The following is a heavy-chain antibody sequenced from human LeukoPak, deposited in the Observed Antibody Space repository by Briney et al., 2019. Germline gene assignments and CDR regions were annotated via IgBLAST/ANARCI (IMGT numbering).Heavy chain of an antibody. J-gene: IGHJ5*02. CDR1: GYTFTGYY. D-gene: IGHD1-20*01. CDR2: INPNSGGT. V-gene: IGHV1-2*02. Sequence: VASVKVSCKASGYTFTGYYMHWVRQAPGQGLEWMGWINPNSGGTNYAQKFQGRVIMTRDTSISTAYMELSSLRSEDTAVYYCARDNWNDGQVSPWGQGTLVTVSS. CDR3: ARDNWNDGQVSP.